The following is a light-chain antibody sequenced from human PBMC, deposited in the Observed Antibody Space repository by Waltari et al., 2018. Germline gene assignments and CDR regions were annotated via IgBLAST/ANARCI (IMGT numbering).Light chain of an antibody. J-gene: IGLJ3*02. CDR1: SSNIGADYS. CDR2: GDS. V-gene: IGLV1-40*01. CDR3: QTYDISLRGWV. Sequence: QSMLTQPPSVSGAPGQRVTISCTGSSSNIGADYSVHWYQQLPGTAPKLLIYGDSTRPSGVPDRFSGSKSGTSASLAITGLQAEDEADYYCQTYDISLRGWVFGGGTELTVL.